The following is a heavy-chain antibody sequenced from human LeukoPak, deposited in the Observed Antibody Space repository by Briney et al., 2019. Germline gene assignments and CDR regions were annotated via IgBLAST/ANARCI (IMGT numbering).Heavy chain of an antibody. J-gene: IGHJ4*02. CDR2: INPNSGGT. CDR3: ARRSSPWLLLPYY. V-gene: IGHV1-2*02. Sequence: GASVKVSCKASGYTFTSYAMNWVRQAPGQGLEWMGWINPNSGGTNYAQKFQGRVTMTRDTSISTAYMELSRLRSDDTAVYYCARRSSPWLLLPYYWGQGTLVTVSS. CDR1: GYTFTSYA. D-gene: IGHD3-22*01.